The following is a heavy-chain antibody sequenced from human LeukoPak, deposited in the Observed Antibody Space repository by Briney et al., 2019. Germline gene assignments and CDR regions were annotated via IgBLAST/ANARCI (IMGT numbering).Heavy chain of an antibody. D-gene: IGHD6-13*01. Sequence: GESLKISCEASGYSFTNYWIAWVRQMPGKGLEWMGIIYPGDSDTRYSPSFQGQVTISADKSISTAYLQWSSLKAPDTAMYYCARQPNTLAAADHWGQGTLVTVSS. CDR1: GYSFTNYW. J-gene: IGHJ4*02. CDR2: IYPGDSDT. V-gene: IGHV5-51*01. CDR3: ARQPNTLAAADH.